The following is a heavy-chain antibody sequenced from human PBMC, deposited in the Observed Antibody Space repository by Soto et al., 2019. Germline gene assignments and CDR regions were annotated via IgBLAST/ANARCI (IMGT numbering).Heavy chain of an antibody. D-gene: IGHD3-22*01. V-gene: IGHV3-73*01. J-gene: IGHJ6*02. CDR1: GFTFSGSA. Sequence: EVQLVESGGGLVQPGGSLKLSCAASGFTFSGSAMHWVRQASGKGLEWVGRIRSKANSYATAYAASVKGRFTISRDDSKNMAYLQMNSLKTEDTAVYYCTSYTDSSGYYYYYGMDVWGQGTTVTVSS. CDR2: IRSKANSYAT. CDR3: TSYTDSSGYYYYYGMDV.